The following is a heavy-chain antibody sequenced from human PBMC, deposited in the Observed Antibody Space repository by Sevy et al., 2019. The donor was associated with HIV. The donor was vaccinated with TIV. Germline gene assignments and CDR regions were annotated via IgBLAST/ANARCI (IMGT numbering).Heavy chain of an antibody. J-gene: IGHJ4*02. CDR3: ARLNGGVIVNFDY. D-gene: IGHD3-16*02. V-gene: IGHV1-8*01. Sequence: ASVKVSCKASGYTFTSYDINWVRQATGQGLEWMGWMNPNRGNTGYAQKFQGRVTMTRNTSISTAYMELSSLRSEDTAVYYCARLNGGVIVNFDYWGQRTLVTVSS. CDR1: GYTFTSYD. CDR2: MNPNRGNT.